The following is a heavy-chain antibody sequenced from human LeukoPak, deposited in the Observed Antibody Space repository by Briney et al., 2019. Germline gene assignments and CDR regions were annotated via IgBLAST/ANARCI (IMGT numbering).Heavy chain of an antibody. D-gene: IGHD3-22*01. CDR3: ARGGQHSSGYTFDY. CDR2: IYHSGST. J-gene: IGHJ4*02. V-gene: IGHV4-30-2*01. CDR1: GGSISSGGYY. Sequence: PSETLSLTCTVSGGSISSGGYYWSWIRQPPGKGLEWIGYIYHSGSTYYNPSLKSRVTISVDRSKNQFSLKLSSVTAADTAVYYCARGGQHSSGYTFDYWGQGTLVTVSS.